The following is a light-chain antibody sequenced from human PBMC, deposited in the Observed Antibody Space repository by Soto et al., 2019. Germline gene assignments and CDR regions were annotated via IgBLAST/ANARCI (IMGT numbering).Light chain of an antibody. CDR3: QQYGSSRT. CDR2: GAS. J-gene: IGKJ3*01. Sequence: EIVLTQSPGTLSLSPGERATLSCRASQSVSSSYLAWYQQKPGQAHRLLIYGASSRATGIPDRFSGSGSGTAFTLTISRLEPEDFAVYYCQQYGSSRTFGPGTKVDIK. V-gene: IGKV3-20*01. CDR1: QSVSSSY.